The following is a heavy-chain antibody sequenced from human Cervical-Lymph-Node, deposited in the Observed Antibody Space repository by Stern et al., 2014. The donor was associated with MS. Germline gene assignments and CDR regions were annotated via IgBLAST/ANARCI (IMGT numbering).Heavy chain of an antibody. Sequence: VKLVQSGGGLVQPGGSLKLSCAASGFTFSASAMHWVRQASGKGLEWVGRIRTKPNNYATIYDASVKGRFTISRDDSENTVFLQMNNLKIEDTAVYYCKTKEYWGQGTLVTVSS. J-gene: IGHJ4*02. V-gene: IGHV3-73*01. CDR2: IRTKPNNYAT. CDR3: KTKEY. CDR1: GFTFSASA.